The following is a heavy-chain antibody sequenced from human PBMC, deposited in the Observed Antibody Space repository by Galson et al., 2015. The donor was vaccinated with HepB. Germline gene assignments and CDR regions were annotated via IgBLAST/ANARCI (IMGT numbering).Heavy chain of an antibody. CDR3: ARDYHGMDV. CDR2: IWYDGSNK. Sequence: SLRLSCVASGFTFSSYGMHWVRQAPGKGLEWVAVIWYDGSNKYYADSVKGRFTISRDNSKNTLYLQMNSLRAEDTAVYYCARDYHGMDVWGQGTTVTVSS. V-gene: IGHV3-33*08. CDR1: GFTFSSYG. J-gene: IGHJ6*02.